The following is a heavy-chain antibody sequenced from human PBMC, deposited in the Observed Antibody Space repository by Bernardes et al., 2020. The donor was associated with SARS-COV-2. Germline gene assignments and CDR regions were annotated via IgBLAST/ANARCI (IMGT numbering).Heavy chain of an antibody. Sequence: GGSLRLSCTASGFTLSSYGMHWVRQAPGKGLEWVAVVWHDGNNEFYADSVQGRFTISRDNSKNTLYLQMNRLTVEDTAVYYCARDRWVARRGGLDNWGQGTLVTVSS. CDR3: ARDRWVARRGGLDN. CDR1: GFTLSSYG. CDR2: VWHDGNNE. J-gene: IGHJ4*02. V-gene: IGHV3-33*01. D-gene: IGHD5-12*01.